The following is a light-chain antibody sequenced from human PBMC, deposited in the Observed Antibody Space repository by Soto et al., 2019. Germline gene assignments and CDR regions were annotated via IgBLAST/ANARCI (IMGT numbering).Light chain of an antibody. V-gene: IGLV2-8*01. CDR3: SSYAGSNNFV. CDR2: EVT. Sequence: QSVLTQPPSASGFPGQSVTISCPGTSSDAGYYDYVSWYQQHPGKAPKLVIYEVTKRPSGGPDRVSASQSGNTASLTVSGLRAEDEADYYCSSYAGSNNFVFGTGTKVTVL. J-gene: IGLJ1*01. CDR1: SSDAGYYDY.